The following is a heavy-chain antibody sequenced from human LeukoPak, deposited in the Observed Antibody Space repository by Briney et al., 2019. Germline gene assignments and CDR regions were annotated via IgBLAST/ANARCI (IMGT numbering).Heavy chain of an antibody. CDR2: INTNTGNP. Sequence: ASVKVSCKASGGTFSSYAISWVRQAPGQGLEWMGWINTNTGNPTYAQGFTGRFVFSLDTSVSTAYLQISSLKAEDTAVYYCASSFDWLDNWFDPWGQGTLVTVSS. CDR1: GGTFSSYA. CDR3: ASSFDWLDNWFDP. J-gene: IGHJ5*02. D-gene: IGHD3-9*01. V-gene: IGHV7-4-1*02.